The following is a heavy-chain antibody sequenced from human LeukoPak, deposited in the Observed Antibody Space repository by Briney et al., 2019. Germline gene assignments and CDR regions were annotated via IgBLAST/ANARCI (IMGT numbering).Heavy chain of an antibody. CDR2: ISSSSSYI. V-gene: IGHV3-21*01. CDR1: GGSVNSGSYY. CDR3: AREIGDDPNAFDI. J-gene: IGHJ3*02. D-gene: IGHD3-3*01. Sequence: KPSETLSLTCTVSGGSVNSGSYYWNWVRQAPGKGLEWVSSISSSSSYIYYADSVKGRFTISRDNAKNSLYLQMNSLRAEDTAVYYCAREIGDDPNAFDIWGQGTMVTVSS.